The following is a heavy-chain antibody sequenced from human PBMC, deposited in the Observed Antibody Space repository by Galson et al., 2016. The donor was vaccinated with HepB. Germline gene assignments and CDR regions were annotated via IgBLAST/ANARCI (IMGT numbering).Heavy chain of an antibody. CDR2: ISYHGRNE. D-gene: IGHD2-21*01. J-gene: IGHJ4*02. V-gene: IGHV3-30*03. CDR1: TFTFGDYG. Sequence: SLRLSCAASTFTFGDYGIRWVRQAPGKGLEWVAFISYHGRNEYYADSVKGRFTLSRDNYRNTLYLQMNSLRAADTAVYYCARDVTAYCGAYCPAPFDSWGQGTLVTVSS. CDR3: ARDVTAYCGAYCPAPFDS.